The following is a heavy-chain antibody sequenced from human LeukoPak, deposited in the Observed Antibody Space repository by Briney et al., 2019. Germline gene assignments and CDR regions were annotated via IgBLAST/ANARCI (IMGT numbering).Heavy chain of an antibody. CDR3: ARSLGSGDLFDY. J-gene: IGHJ4*02. Sequence: GGSLRLSCEASGFTFSSYDIHWVRHATGKGLEWVSAIGTAGDTYYPGSVKGRFTISRENAKNSLYLQMNSLRAGDTAVYYCARSLGSGDLFDYWGQGTLVTVSS. CDR2: IGTAGDT. V-gene: IGHV3-13*01. CDR1: GFTFSSYD. D-gene: IGHD7-27*01.